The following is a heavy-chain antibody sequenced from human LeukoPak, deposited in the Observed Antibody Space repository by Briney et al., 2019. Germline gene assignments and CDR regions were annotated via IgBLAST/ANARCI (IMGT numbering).Heavy chain of an antibody. J-gene: IGHJ6*02. Sequence: SETLSLTCTVSGGSISSYYWSWIRQPPGKGLEWIGYIYYSGSTNYNPSLKSRVTISVDTSKNQFSLKLSSVTAADTAVYYCATFPGYSSGWYASSYYYGMDVWGQGTTVTVSS. D-gene: IGHD6-19*01. CDR3: ATFPGYSSGWYASSYYYGMDV. CDR1: GGSISSYY. V-gene: IGHV4-59*08. CDR2: IYYSGST.